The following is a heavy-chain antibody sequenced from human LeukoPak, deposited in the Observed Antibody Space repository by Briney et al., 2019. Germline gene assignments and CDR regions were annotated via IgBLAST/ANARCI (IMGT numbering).Heavy chain of an antibody. D-gene: IGHD6-13*01. CDR3: AKTIAAAGTLHYYYCMDV. J-gene: IGHJ6*03. V-gene: IGHV3-20*04. CDR1: GFTFDDSG. CDR2: INWTGGST. Sequence: PGGSLRLSCAASGFTFDDSGMSWVRQAPGKGLEWVSGINWTGGSTGYADSVKGRFTISRDNAKNSLYLQMNSLRAEDTAFYYCAKTIAAAGTLHYYYCMDVWGKGTTVTVSS.